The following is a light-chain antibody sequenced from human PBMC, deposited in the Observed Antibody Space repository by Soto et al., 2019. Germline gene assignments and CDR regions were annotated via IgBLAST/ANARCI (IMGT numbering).Light chain of an antibody. J-gene: IGKJ5*01. CDR2: AAS. V-gene: IGKV1-27*01. CDR3: MQALQSLT. Sequence: GDRVTITCRASQGISNYLAWYQQKPGKLPKLLIYAASILQSGVPSRFSGSGSGTDFTLKINRVEAEDVGTYYCMQALQSLTFGKGTRLEIK. CDR1: QGISNY.